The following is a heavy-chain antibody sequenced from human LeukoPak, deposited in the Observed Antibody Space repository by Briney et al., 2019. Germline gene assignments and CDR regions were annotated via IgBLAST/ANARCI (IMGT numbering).Heavy chain of an antibody. CDR3: ARADIVVVPASAKFAFDM. CDR2: IIPIFGSA. Sequence: ASVKVSCKASGYTFTSYDINWVRQATGQGLEWMGGIIPIFGSANYAQKFQGRVTITTDESTSTVYMELSSLRSEDTAMYYCARADIVVVPASAKFAFDMWGQGTMVTVSS. CDR1: GYTFTSYD. D-gene: IGHD2-2*01. J-gene: IGHJ3*02. V-gene: IGHV1-69*05.